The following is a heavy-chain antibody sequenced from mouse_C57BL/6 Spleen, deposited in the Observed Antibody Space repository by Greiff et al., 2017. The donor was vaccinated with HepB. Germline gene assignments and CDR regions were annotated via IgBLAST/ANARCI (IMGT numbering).Heavy chain of an antibody. CDR3: ARGKESTPYYYAMDY. J-gene: IGHJ4*01. V-gene: IGHV1-69*01. CDR2: IDPSDSYT. D-gene: IGHD2-1*01. Sequence: QVQLKQPGAELVMPGASVKLSCKASGYTFTSYWMHWVKQRPGQGLEWIGEIDPSDSYTNYNQKFKGKSTLTVDKSSSTAYMQLSSLTSEDSAVYYCARGKESTPYYYAMDYWGQGTSVTVSS. CDR1: GYTFTSYW.